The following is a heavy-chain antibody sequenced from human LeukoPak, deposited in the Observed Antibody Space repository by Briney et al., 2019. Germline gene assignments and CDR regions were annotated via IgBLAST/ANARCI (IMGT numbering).Heavy chain of an antibody. D-gene: IGHD3-10*01. CDR2: ISYSGST. J-gene: IGHJ4*02. V-gene: IGHV4-59*08. Sequence: SETLSLTCTVSGGSISSYYWSWIRQPPGKGLEWIGYISYSGSTNYNPSLKSRVTISVGTSKNQFSLKLSSVTATDTAVYYCARLSALWFGALDYWGQGTLVTVSS. CDR3: ARLSALWFGALDY. CDR1: GGSISSYY.